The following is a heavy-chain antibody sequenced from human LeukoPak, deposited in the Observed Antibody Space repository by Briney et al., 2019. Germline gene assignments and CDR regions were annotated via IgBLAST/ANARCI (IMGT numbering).Heavy chain of an antibody. CDR2: IYYSGNT. CDR1: GGSISSGGYY. Sequence: PSETLSLTCTVSGGSISSGGYYWSWIRQHPGKGLEWIGYIYYSGNTYYNPSLKSRVTISVDTSKNQFSLKLSSVTAADTAVYYCARESPRAVYYDTSGYAAFDIWGQGTMVTVSS. V-gene: IGHV4-31*03. D-gene: IGHD3-22*01. CDR3: ARESPRAVYYDTSGYAAFDI. J-gene: IGHJ3*02.